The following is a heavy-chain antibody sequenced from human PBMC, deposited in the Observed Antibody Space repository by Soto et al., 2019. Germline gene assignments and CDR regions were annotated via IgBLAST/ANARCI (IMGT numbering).Heavy chain of an antibody. V-gene: IGHV3-23*01. D-gene: IGHD3-16*01. CDR3: AKIPVEGEGESYYGMDG. CDR2: ISGSGGST. J-gene: IGHJ6*02. CDR1: GFSFSSYA. Sequence: EVQLLESGGGLVQPGGSLRLSCAASGFSFSSYAMSWVRQAPGKGLEWVSTISGSGGSTYYADSVKGRFTISRDNSKNXXYLEMNSLTAEDMDVYYCAKIPVEGEGESYYGMDGWGQGATVTVS.